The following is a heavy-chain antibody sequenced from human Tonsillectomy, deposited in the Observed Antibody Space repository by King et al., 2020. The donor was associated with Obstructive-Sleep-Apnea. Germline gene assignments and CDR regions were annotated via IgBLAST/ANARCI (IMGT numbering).Heavy chain of an antibody. V-gene: IGHV3-23*04. CDR3: AKDLVATTVYYYYYGMDV. Sequence: VQLVQSGGGLVQPGGSLRLSCAASGFTFSSYAMSWVRQAPGKGLEWVSAISGSGSSTYYADSVKGRFTISRDNSKNTLYLQMNSLRAEDTAVYYCAKDLVATTVYYYYYGMDVWGQGTTVTVSS. CDR2: ISGSGSST. CDR1: GFTFSSYA. J-gene: IGHJ6*02. D-gene: IGHD5-12*01.